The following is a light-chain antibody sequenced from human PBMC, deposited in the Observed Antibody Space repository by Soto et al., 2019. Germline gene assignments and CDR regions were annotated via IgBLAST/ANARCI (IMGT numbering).Light chain of an antibody. CDR2: DVI. CDR1: SSDVGAYNY. V-gene: IGLV2-11*01. Sequence: QSVLTQPRSVSGSPGQSVTISCTGTSSDVGAYNYVCWYQQLPGKAPRLIIYDVIKRPSGVPDRFSGSKSGNTASLTISGLQPEDEADYYCHSFTHRYTEVFGGGTKVTVL. J-gene: IGLJ3*02. CDR3: HSFTHRYTEV.